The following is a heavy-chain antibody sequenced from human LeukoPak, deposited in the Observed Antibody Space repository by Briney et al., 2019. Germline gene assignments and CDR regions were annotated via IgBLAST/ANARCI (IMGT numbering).Heavy chain of an antibody. CDR2: INHSGST. CDR3: ARGGKRGYCSSTSCAAGRNWFDP. V-gene: IGHV4-34*01. CDR1: GGSFSGYY. D-gene: IGHD2-2*01. Sequence: SETLSLTCAVYGGSFSGYYWSWIRQPPGKGLEWIGEINHSGSTNYNPSLKSRVTISVDTSKNQFSLKLSSVTAADTAVYYCARGGKRGYCSSTSCAAGRNWFDPWGQGTLVTVSS. J-gene: IGHJ5*02.